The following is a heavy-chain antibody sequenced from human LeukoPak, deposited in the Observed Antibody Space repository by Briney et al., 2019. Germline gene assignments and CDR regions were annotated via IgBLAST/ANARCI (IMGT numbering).Heavy chain of an antibody. CDR3: ARVPYSSGWYLDY. CDR2: INHSGST. J-gene: IGHJ4*02. D-gene: IGHD6-19*01. V-gene: IGHV4-34*01. CDR1: GGSFSGYY. Sequence: PSETLSLTCAVYGGSFSGYYWSWIRQPPGKGLEWIGEINHSGSTNYNPSLKSRVTISVDTSKNQFSLKLSSVTAADTAVYYCARVPYSSGWYLDYWGQGTLVTVSS.